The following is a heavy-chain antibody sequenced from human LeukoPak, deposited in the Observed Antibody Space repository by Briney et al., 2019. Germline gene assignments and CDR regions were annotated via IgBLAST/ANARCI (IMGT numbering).Heavy chain of an antibody. J-gene: IGHJ4*02. D-gene: IGHD3-22*01. CDR3: TRRYYHDSSGNFLGDY. CDR2: ISGSGGST. CDR1: GFTFSNYA. V-gene: IGHV3-23*01. Sequence: GGSLRLSCAASGFTFSNYAMSWVRQGPGKGLEWVSAISGSGGSTFYADSVKGRFTISRDNSNNTLYLQMNSLRAEDTAVYYCTRRYYHDSSGNFLGDYWGQGTLVIVSS.